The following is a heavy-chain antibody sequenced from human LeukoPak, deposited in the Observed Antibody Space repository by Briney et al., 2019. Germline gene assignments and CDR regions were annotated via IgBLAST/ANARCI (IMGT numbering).Heavy chain of an antibody. CDR3: AREVLVQDDYGDYASWAFDI. CDR2: ISYDGSNK. D-gene: IGHD4-17*01. Sequence: GRSLRLSCAASGFTFSSYAMHWVRQAPGKGLEWVAVISYDGSNKYYADSVKGRFTISRDNSKNTLYLQMNSLRAEDTAVYYCAREVLVQDDYGDYASWAFDIWGQGTMVTVSS. CDR1: GFTFSSYA. J-gene: IGHJ3*02. V-gene: IGHV3-30*14.